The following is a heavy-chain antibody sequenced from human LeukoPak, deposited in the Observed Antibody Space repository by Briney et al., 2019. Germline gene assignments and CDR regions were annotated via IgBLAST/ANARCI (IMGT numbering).Heavy chain of an antibody. CDR1: GGSVSSYY. D-gene: IGHD2/OR15-2a*01. CDR3: ARHPFSYPFDY. Sequence: SETLSLTCSVSGGSVSSYYWSWIRQPPGKGLEWIGYIFETGDTNSNPSLKSRVTMSLDTSKNQFSLRLSSVTAADTAVYYCARHPFSYPFDYWGQGTLVTVSS. J-gene: IGHJ4*02. V-gene: IGHV4-59*08. CDR2: IFETGDT.